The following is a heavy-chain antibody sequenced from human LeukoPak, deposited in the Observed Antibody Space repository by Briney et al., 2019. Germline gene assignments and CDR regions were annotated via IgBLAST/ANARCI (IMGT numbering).Heavy chain of an antibody. V-gene: IGHV3-53*01. CDR3: AKVDASSLADY. CDR1: GFTVSSNY. D-gene: IGHD3-9*01. CDR2: IYSGGST. Sequence: GGSLRLSCAASGFTVSSNYMSWVRQAPGKGLEWVSIIYSGGSTYYADAVKGRFTISRDNSKNTLYLQMNSLRAEDTAVYYCAKVDASSLADYWGQGTLVTVSS. J-gene: IGHJ4*02.